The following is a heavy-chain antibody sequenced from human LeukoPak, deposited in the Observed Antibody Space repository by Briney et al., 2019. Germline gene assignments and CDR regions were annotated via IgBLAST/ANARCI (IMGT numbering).Heavy chain of an antibody. V-gene: IGHV3-48*02. D-gene: IGHD5-18*01. CDR2: ISSSSSTI. CDR3: ARDPDNSYSYGSLFDP. J-gene: IGHJ5*02. Sequence: GGSLRLSCAASGFTFSSYSMNWVRQAPGKGLEWVSYISSSSSTIYYADSVKGRFTISRDNAKNSLYLQMNSLRDEDTAVYYCARDPDNSYSYGSLFDPWGQGTLVTVSS. CDR1: GFTFSSYS.